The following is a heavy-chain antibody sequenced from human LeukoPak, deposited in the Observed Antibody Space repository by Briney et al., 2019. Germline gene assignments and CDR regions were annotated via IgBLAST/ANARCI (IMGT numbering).Heavy chain of an antibody. V-gene: IGHV3-20*04. Sequence: GGSLRLSCTASGFAFDEHGMSWVRQVPGKGLEWVSGINWSGGSTGYADPLRGRFTISRDNAKNSLYLQMDSLRAEDTALYYCARAPSTSPFYFDYWGQGTLVTSSS. CDR2: INWSGGST. J-gene: IGHJ4*02. CDR3: ARAPSTSPFYFDY. D-gene: IGHD2-2*01. CDR1: GFAFDEHG.